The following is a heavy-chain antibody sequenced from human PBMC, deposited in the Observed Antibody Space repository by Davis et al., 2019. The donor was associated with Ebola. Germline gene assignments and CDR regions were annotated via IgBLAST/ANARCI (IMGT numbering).Heavy chain of an antibody. D-gene: IGHD3-3*01. CDR1: GGSISSYY. CDR3: ARDPGPLGFWSGSIPYYYMDV. J-gene: IGHJ6*03. V-gene: IGHV4-59*01. CDR2: IYYSGST. Sequence: PSETLSLTCTVSGGSISSYYWSWIRQPPGKGLEWIGYIYYSGSTNYNPSLKSRVTISVDTSKNQFSLKLSSVTAADTAVYYCARDPGPLGFWSGSIPYYYMDVWGKGTTVTVSS.